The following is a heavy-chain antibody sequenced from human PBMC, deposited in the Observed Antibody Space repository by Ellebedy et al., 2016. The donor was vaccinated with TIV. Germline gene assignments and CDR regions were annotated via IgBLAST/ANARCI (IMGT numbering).Heavy chain of an antibody. D-gene: IGHD3-3*01. J-gene: IGHJ3*02. V-gene: IGHV4-59*01. CDR3: ARDGVAQGTFDI. Sequence: MPGGSLRLSCAVSGGSISRFYWSWIRQPPGKQLEWIGYGDYSGTTHYNPSVRSRGTISVDTSKNQFSLKLTSVTAADTAVYFCARDGVAQGTFDIWGQGTMVTVSS. CDR2: GDYSGTT. CDR1: GGSISRFY.